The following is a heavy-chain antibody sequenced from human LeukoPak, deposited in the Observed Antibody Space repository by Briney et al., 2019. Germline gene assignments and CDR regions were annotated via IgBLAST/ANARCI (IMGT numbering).Heavy chain of an antibody. V-gene: IGHV3-11*04. D-gene: IGHD1-26*01. J-gene: IGHJ3*02. Sequence: GGSLRLSCDASGFIFSDYYMSWVRQAPGKGLEWISYISNPSSTRYYADSVKGRFTISRDNAKNSLYLQMDSLRVEDTAVYYCAREGWDLNALDIWGQGTMVTVSP. CDR1: GFIFSDYY. CDR2: ISNPSSTR. CDR3: AREGWDLNALDI.